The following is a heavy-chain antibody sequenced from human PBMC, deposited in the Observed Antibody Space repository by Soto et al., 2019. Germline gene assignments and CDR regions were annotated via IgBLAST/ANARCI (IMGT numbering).Heavy chain of an antibody. V-gene: IGHV3-49*03. J-gene: IGHJ4*02. CDR3: TRDGRYSGYPPTAF. CDR2: IRSKPYGGTT. CDR1: GFTFSDYT. D-gene: IGHD3-22*01. Sequence: GGSLRLSCTASGFTFSDYTMSWFRQAPGKGLEWVGFIRSKPYGGTTEHAASVKGRFAISRDDSKSIAYLQMNSLKAEDTAVYYCTRDGRYSGYPPTAFWGPGTLVTVSS.